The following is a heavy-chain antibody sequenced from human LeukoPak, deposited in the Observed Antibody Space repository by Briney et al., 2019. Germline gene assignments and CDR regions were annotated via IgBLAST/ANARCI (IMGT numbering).Heavy chain of an antibody. CDR1: GFTFSSYE. V-gene: IGHV3-48*03. CDR2: ISSSGSTM. D-gene: IGHD4-17*01. CDR3: ARVRVTVTTLDY. Sequence: PGGSLRLSCAASGFTFSSYEVNWVRQAPGKGLEWVSYISSSGSTMYYADSVKGRFTVSRDNAKNSLFLQMNSLRAEDTAVYCCARVRVTVTTLDYWGQGALVTVSS. J-gene: IGHJ4*02.